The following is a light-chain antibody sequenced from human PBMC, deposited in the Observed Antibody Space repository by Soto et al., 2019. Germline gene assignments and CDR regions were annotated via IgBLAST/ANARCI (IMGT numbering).Light chain of an antibody. V-gene: IGKV3-11*01. CDR3: QHRSNS. J-gene: IGKJ4*01. Sequence: EIVLTQSPATLSLSPGDRAVLSCRASQSVSRSLTWYQHKAGHAPRLLIHDASTRATSIPRRFSGSGSGTDMSLTIKRPEPDYFAVYYCQHRSNSFGGGTTVAI. CDR1: QSVSRS. CDR2: DAS.